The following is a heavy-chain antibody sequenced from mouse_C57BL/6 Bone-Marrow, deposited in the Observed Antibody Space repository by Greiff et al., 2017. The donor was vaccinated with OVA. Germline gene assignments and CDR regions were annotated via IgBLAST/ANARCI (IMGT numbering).Heavy chain of an antibody. CDR1: GYTFTSYW. CDR2: IHPNSGST. J-gene: IGHJ4*01. D-gene: IGHD1-1*02. V-gene: IGHV1-64*01. Sequence: VQLQQSGAELVKPGASVKLSCKASGYTFTSYWMHWVKQRPGQGLEWIGMIHPNSGSTNYNEKFKSKATLTVDKSSSTAYMQLSSLTSEDSAVYYCARRVYGPMDYWGQGTSVTVSS. CDR3: ARRVYGPMDY.